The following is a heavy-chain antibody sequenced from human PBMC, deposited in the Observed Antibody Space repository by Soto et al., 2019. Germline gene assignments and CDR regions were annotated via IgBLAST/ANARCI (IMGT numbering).Heavy chain of an antibody. D-gene: IGHD2-2*01. CDR2: ISSSGSTI. CDR3: ARPPEGERYQLLPESTPNWFDP. J-gene: IGHJ5*02. V-gene: IGHV3-11*01. Sequence: GGSLRLSCAASGFTFSDYYMSWIRQAPGKGLEWVSYISSSGSTIYYADSVKGRFTISRDNAKNSLYLQMNSLRAEDTAVYYCARPPEGERYQLLPESTPNWFDPWGQGTLVTVSS. CDR1: GFTFSDYY.